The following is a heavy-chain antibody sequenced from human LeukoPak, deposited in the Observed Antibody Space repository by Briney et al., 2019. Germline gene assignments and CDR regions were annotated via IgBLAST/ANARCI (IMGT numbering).Heavy chain of an antibody. J-gene: IGHJ4*02. CDR2: ISYTGTT. D-gene: IGHD6-19*01. CDR1: GGSVSNTNYY. CDR3: ARQKGGVAGLKYYFDY. Sequence: PSETLSLTCTVSGGSVSNTNYYWAWIRQPPGKGLEWIGSISYTGTTYYKPSLKSRVTISVDTSKNQFSLNLSSVTAADTAVYYCARQKGGVAGLKYYFDYWGQGTLVTVSS. V-gene: IGHV4-39*01.